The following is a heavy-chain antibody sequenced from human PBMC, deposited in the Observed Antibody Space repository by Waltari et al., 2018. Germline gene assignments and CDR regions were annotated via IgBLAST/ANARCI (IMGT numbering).Heavy chain of an antibody. Sequence: QVQLQESGPGLVKPSATLSLTCTVSGGSISSYYWSWIRQPAGKGLEWIGRIYTSGSTNYNPSLKSRVTMSVDTSKNQFSLKLSSVTAADTAVYYCARVDTAMADWYFDLWGRGTLVTVSS. J-gene: IGHJ2*01. CDR1: GGSISSYY. D-gene: IGHD5-18*01. CDR2: IYTSGST. V-gene: IGHV4-4*07. CDR3: ARVDTAMADWYFDL.